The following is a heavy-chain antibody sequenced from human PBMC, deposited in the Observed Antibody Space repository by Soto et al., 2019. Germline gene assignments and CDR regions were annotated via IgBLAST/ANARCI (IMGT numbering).Heavy chain of an antibody. Sequence: GESLKISCRGSGYRFTNYWIGWVRQVPGKGLEWMGIIYPGDSDSKYSPSFEGQVTISADKYISTAYLQWSSLKASDTAIYYCARLAGIAAAGTVTYYSYYGMDAWGQGTTVTGSS. D-gene: IGHD6-13*01. V-gene: IGHV5-51*01. J-gene: IGHJ6*02. CDR2: IYPGDSDS. CDR3: ARLAGIAAAGTVTYYSYYGMDA. CDR1: GYRFTNYW.